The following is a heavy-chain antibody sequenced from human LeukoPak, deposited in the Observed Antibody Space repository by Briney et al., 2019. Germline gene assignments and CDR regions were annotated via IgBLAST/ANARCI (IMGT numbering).Heavy chain of an antibody. CDR3: GIRGYCSGGSCYSGAV. J-gene: IGHJ6*04. Sequence: ASVKVSCKASGYTFTSYGISWVRQAPGQGLEWMGWISACNGNTNYAQKFQGRVTITADKSTSTAYMELSSLRSEDTAVYYCGIRGYCSGGSCYSGAVWGKGTTVTVSS. D-gene: IGHD2-15*01. CDR1: GYTFTSYG. CDR2: ISACNGNT. V-gene: IGHV1-18*01.